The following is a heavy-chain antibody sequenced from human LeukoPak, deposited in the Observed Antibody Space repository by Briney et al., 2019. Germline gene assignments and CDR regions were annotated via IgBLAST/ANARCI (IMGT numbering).Heavy chain of an antibody. V-gene: IGHV3-23*01. CDR1: GITLSNYG. Sequence: GGSLRLSCAVSGITLSNYGMSWVRQAPGKGLEWVAGISDSGGSTNYADSVKGRFTLSSDSSRNTVYFQLNNLRVEDTAIYYCARASWVSSTDAVRWGQGTLVTASS. CDR3: ARASWVSSTDAVR. J-gene: IGHJ4*02. CDR2: ISDSGGST. D-gene: IGHD3-16*01.